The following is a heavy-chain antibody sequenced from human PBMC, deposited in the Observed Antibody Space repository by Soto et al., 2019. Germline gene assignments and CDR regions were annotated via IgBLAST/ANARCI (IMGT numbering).Heavy chain of an antibody. CDR1: GLTVRGKKY. J-gene: IGHJ3*02. CDR3: ASWLEREHAYDI. CDR2: LYDVDGT. Sequence: HPGGSLRLSCAALGLTVRGKKYITWVRQAPGKGLEWVSALYDVDGTYYADSAKGRFTISRDNSNNIIYLQVNSLGPDDTAVYYCASWLEREHAYDIWGLGTMVTVSS. D-gene: IGHD1-1*01. V-gene: IGHV3-53*01.